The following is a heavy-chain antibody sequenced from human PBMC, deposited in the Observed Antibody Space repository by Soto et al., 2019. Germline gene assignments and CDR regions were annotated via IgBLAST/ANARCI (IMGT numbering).Heavy chain of an antibody. Sequence: QVQLVESGGGVVQPGRSLRLSCAASGFIFSSYGMHWVRQAPGKGLEWVAVIWYDGSNKYYADSVKGRFTIPRDNSKNTLYLQMNSLRAEDTAVYYCARDHDFGVEEDYFDYWGQGTLVTVSS. CDR3: ARDHDFGVEEDYFDY. V-gene: IGHV3-33*01. J-gene: IGHJ4*02. D-gene: IGHD3-3*01. CDR2: IWYDGSNK. CDR1: GFIFSSYG.